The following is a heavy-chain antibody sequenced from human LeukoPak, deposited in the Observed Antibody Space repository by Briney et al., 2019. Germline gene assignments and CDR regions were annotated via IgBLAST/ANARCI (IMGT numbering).Heavy chain of an antibody. CDR3: ARKSSPLWFGELLSHDFDY. J-gene: IGHJ4*02. D-gene: IGHD3-10*01. V-gene: IGHV5-51*01. CDR2: IYPGDSDT. CDR1: GYSFTNYW. Sequence: GESLKISCKGSGYSFTNYWIGWVRQMPGKGLEWMGVIYPGDSDTRYSPSFQGRVTISADKSISTAYLQWSSLKASDTAMYYCARKSSPLWFGELLSHDFDYWGQGTLVSVS.